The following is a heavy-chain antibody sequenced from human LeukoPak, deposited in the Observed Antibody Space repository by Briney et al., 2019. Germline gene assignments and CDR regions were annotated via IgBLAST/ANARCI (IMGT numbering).Heavy chain of an antibody. V-gene: IGHV1-2*02. CDR3: ARFGVVDDAFDI. CDR1: GYTFTGYY. J-gene: IGHJ3*02. Sequence: PSVKVSCKASGYTFTGYYMHWVRQAPGQGLEWMGWINPNSGGTNYAQKLQGRVTMTTDTSTSTAYMELRSLRSDDTAVYYCARFGVVDDAFDIWGQGTMVTVSS. D-gene: IGHD3-22*01. CDR2: INPNSGGT.